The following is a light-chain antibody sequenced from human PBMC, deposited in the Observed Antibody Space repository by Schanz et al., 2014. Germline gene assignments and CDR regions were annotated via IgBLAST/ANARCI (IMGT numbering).Light chain of an antibody. V-gene: IGLV2-11*01. CDR1: SSDVGNYNY. CDR3: SSFAGHKV. Sequence: QSALTQPASVSGSPGQSVTISCTGTSSDVGNYNYVSWYQQYPGKAPKLMIYDVSKRPSGVPDRFSGSKSGNTASLTISGLQAEDEADYYCSSFAGHKVFGGGTKLTVL. J-gene: IGLJ2*01. CDR2: DVS.